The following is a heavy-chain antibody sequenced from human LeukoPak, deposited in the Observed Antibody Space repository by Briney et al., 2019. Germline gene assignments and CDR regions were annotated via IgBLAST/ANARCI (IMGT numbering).Heavy chain of an antibody. V-gene: IGHV3-33*01. CDR3: ARIFGYVYDQVDY. CDR1: GFSVSTRG. D-gene: IGHD2-2*03. Sequence: QGGPSLSLSRAVAGFSVSTRGMHSVSLAARGGLEWVAVILYDGSKKNYADSVKGRFTLSRDNSKNTVYLQMDSLRGDDTAVYQCARIFGYVYDQVDYWGQGTPVTVPS. CDR2: ILYDGSKK. J-gene: IGHJ4*02.